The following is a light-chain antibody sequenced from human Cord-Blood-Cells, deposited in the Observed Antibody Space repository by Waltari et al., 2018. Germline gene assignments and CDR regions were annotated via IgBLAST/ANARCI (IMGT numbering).Light chain of an antibody. V-gene: IGLV1-40*01. J-gene: IGLJ3*02. CDR1: RSHIGAGYD. CDR3: QSYDSSLRV. CDR2: GNS. Sequence: QSVLTQPPSVSGAPGQRVPISCTGRRSHIGAGYDVHWYQQLPGTAPKLLIYGNSNRPSGVPDRFSGSKSGTSASLAITGLQAEDEADYYCQSYDSSLRVFGGGTKLTVL.